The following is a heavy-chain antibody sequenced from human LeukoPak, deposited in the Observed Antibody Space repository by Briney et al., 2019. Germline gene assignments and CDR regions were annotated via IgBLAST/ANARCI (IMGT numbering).Heavy chain of an antibody. V-gene: IGHV3-30-3*01. CDR2: ISYDGSNE. D-gene: IGHD6-19*01. CDR3: ARPGSEWLWLPPDY. Sequence: GGSLRLSCAASGFTFSNYAMHWVRQAPGKGLEWVAIISYDGSNEHYADSVKGRFTISRDNSKNTLYLQMISLRADDTAIYFCARPGSEWLWLPPDYWGQGPLVTVSS. J-gene: IGHJ4*02. CDR1: GFTFSNYA.